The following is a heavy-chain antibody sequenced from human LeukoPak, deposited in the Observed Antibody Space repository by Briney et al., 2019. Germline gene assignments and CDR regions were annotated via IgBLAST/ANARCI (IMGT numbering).Heavy chain of an antibody. Sequence: ASVKVSCKASGYTFINYDINWVRQATGQGLEWVGYMNPNSGNTGYAQKFQGRVTMTRDTSISTAYMELSSLRSEDTAVYYCARGDYVYSGTDYWGQGTLVTVSS. CDR2: MNPNSGNT. CDR3: ARGDYVYSGTDY. CDR1: GYTFINYD. D-gene: IGHD3-10*02. J-gene: IGHJ4*02. V-gene: IGHV1-8*01.